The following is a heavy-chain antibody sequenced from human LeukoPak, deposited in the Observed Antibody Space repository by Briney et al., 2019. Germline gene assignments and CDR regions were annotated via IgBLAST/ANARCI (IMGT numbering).Heavy chain of an antibody. Sequence: SETLSLTCTVSGGSISISNYYWGWNRQPPGKELEWIGSIYYSGGTYYNPSLKSRVTISVDTSKNQFSLKLNSVTAADTAVYYCARLSGTNLDFDYWGQGTLATVSS. V-gene: IGHV4-39*01. CDR3: ARLSGTNLDFDY. CDR2: IYYSGGT. D-gene: IGHD1-20*01. CDR1: GGSISISNYY. J-gene: IGHJ4*02.